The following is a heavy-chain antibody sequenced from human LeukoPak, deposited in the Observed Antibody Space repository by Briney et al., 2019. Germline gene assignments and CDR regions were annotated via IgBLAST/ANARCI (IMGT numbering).Heavy chain of an antibody. J-gene: IGHJ6*02. Sequence: GASVKVSCKASGGTFSSYAISWVRQAPGQGLEWMGGIIPIFGTANYAQKFQGRVTITADESTSTAYMELSSLRSEDTAVYYRARDRADYYDTGGYYYGMDVWGQGTTVTVSS. CDR1: GGTFSSYA. CDR3: ARDRADYYDTGGYYYGMDV. V-gene: IGHV1-69*13. D-gene: IGHD3-22*01. CDR2: IIPIFGTA.